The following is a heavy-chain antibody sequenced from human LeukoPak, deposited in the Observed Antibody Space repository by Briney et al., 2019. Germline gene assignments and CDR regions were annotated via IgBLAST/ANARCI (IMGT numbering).Heavy chain of an antibody. D-gene: IGHD6-13*01. CDR1: GGSISSGGYS. Sequence: SQTLSLTCAVSGGSISSGGYSWSWIRQPPGKGLEWIGYIYHSGSTYYNPSLKSRVTISVDRSKNQFSLKLTSVTAADTAMYYCVRQSSSYFDYWGQGTLVTVSS. CDR2: IYHSGST. CDR3: VRQSSSYFDY. J-gene: IGHJ4*02. V-gene: IGHV4-30-2*02.